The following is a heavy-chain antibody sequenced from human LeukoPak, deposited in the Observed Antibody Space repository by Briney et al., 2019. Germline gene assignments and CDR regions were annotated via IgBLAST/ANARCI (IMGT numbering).Heavy chain of an antibody. Sequence: GTLSLTCAVSGGSISSSNWWSWVRQPPGEGLVWVSRINSDGINTSYADSVKSRFTISRDNAKNTLNLQMNSLRAEDTAVYDCARDLGQYYDTSDNWFDPWGQGTLVTVSS. CDR3: ARDLGQYYDTSDNWFDP. V-gene: IGHV3-74*01. CDR2: INSDGINT. D-gene: IGHD3-22*01. J-gene: IGHJ5*02. CDR1: GGSISSSNW.